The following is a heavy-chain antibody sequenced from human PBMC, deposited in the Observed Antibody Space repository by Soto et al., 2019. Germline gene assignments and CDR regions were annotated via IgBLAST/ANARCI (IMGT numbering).Heavy chain of an antibody. Sequence: NPSETLSLTCTVSGGSISSSSYYWGWIRQPPGKGLEWIGSIYYSGSTYYNPSLKSRVTISVDTSKNQFSLKLSSVTAADTAVYYCARNLYYDYVWGSYRYLYYFDYWGQGTLVTVS. D-gene: IGHD3-16*02. CDR1: GGSISSSSYY. V-gene: IGHV4-39*01. CDR3: ARNLYYDYVWGSYRYLYYFDY. CDR2: IYYSGST. J-gene: IGHJ4*02.